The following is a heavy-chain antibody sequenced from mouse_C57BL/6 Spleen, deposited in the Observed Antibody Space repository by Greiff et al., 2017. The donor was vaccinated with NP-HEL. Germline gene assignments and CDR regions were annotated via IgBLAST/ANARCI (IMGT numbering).Heavy chain of an antibody. D-gene: IGHD2-1*01. J-gene: IGHJ3*01. CDR3: ARRDYGNFY. V-gene: IGHV1-26*01. CDR2: INPNNGGT. CDR1: GYTFTDYY. Sequence: VQLQQSGPELVKPGASVKISCKASGYTFTDYYMNWVKQSHGKSLEWIGDINPNNGGTSYNQKFKGKATLTVDKSSSTAYMELRSLTSEDSAVYYCARRDYGNFYWGQGTLVTVSA.